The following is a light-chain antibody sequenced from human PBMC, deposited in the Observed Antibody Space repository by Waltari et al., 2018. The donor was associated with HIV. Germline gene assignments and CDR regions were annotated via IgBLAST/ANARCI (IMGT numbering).Light chain of an antibody. V-gene: IGLV3-1*01. CDR3: QAWDSDTPKV. J-gene: IGLJ2*01. CDR2: KDG. CDR1: KLGDKY. Sequence: SYELTQPPSVSVSHGQTASIPCSGDKLGDKYACWYQQKPGQSPFLVIYKDGKRPSGIPERFSGFNSGNTATLTISGTQAMDEADYYCQAWDSDTPKVFGGGTKLTVL.